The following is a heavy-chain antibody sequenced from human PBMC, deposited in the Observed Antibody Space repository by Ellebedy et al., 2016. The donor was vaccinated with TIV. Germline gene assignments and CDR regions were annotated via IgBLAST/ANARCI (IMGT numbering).Heavy chain of an antibody. CDR1: GYTFTAYA. D-gene: IGHD3-10*01. CDR2: INPNSGGT. V-gene: IGHV1-2*04. Sequence: AASVKVSCKASGYTFTAYAIAWVRQAPGQGLEWMGWINPNSGGTNYAQKFQGWVTMTRDTSISTAYMELSRLRSDDTAVYYCARGYYASGSYPASDIWGQGTMVTVSS. J-gene: IGHJ3*02. CDR3: ARGYYASGSYPASDI.